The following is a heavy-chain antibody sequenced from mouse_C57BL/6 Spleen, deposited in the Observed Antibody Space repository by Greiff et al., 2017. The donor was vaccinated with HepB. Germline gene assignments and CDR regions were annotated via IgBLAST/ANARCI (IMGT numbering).Heavy chain of an antibody. CDR1: GYTFTDYY. CDR2: INPYNGGT. Sequence: EVMLVESGPVLVKPGASVKMSCKASGYTFTDYYMNWVKQSHGKSLEWIGVINPYNGGTSYNQKFKGKATLTVDKSSSTAYMELNSLTSEDSAVYYCGRPGKTPFDYWGQGTTLTVSS. J-gene: IGHJ2*01. D-gene: IGHD4-1*01. CDR3: GRPGKTPFDY. V-gene: IGHV1-19*01.